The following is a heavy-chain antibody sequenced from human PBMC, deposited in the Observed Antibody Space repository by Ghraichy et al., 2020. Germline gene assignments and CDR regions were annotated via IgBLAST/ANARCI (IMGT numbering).Heavy chain of an antibody. CDR2: INHSGST. J-gene: IGHJ6*02. V-gene: IGHV4-34*01. Sequence: SQTLSLTCAVYGGSFSDYYWSWIRQPPGRGLEWIGEINHSGSTNYNPSLKSRVTISVDTSKNQFSLKLRSVTAADTAVYFGARAPIVAGYGMDDWGQGTTVTVSS. CDR1: GGSFSDYY. CDR3: ARAPIVAGYGMDD. D-gene: IGHD2-21*01.